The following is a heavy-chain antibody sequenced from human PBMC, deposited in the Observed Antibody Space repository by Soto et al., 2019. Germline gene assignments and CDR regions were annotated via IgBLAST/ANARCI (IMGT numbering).Heavy chain of an antibody. D-gene: IGHD2-2*01. CDR1: GGSISSSSYY. Sequence: QLQLQESGPGLVKPSETLSLTCTVSGGSISSSSYYWGWIRQPPRKRLEWIGSIYYSGSTYYNPSLTSGVTLSVDTSKHQSSLMLSSVTAADTAVYYCARQPDCSSPSCYPFSSWLDPWGQGTLVTVSS. V-gene: IGHV4-39*01. CDR3: ARQPDCSSPSCYPFSSWLDP. CDR2: IYYSGST. J-gene: IGHJ5*02.